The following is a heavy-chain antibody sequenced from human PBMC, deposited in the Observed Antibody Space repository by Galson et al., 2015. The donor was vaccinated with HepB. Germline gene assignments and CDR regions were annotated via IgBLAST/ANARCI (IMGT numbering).Heavy chain of an antibody. V-gene: IGHV3-30-3*01. Sequence: SLRLSCAASGFTFSTYTMHWVRQALGKGLEWVALISYDGSNKYHADSVKGRFTISRDNSKNTLHLQMDSLRAEDTAVYYCTMGLRFLEWTLDYWGQGTLVTVSS. J-gene: IGHJ4*02. D-gene: IGHD3-3*01. CDR2: ISYDGSNK. CDR1: GFTFSTYT. CDR3: TMGLRFLEWTLDY.